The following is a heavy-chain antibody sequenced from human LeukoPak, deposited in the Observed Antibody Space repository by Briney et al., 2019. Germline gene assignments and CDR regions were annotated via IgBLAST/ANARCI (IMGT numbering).Heavy chain of an antibody. CDR2: IYYSGST. J-gene: IGHJ5*02. CDR1: GGSTSSYY. Sequence: SETLSLTCTVSGGSTSSYYWSWIRQPPGKGLEWIGYIYYSGSTNYNPSLKSRVTISVDTSKNQFSLKLSSVTAADTAVYYCARGPGTIFGVERGFDPWGQGTLVTVSS. CDR3: ARGPGTIFGVERGFDP. V-gene: IGHV4-59*01. D-gene: IGHD3-3*01.